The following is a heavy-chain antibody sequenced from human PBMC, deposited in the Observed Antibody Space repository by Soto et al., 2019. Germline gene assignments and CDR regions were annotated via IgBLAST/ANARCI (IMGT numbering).Heavy chain of an antibody. V-gene: IGHV5-10-1*01. CDR3: ARPFSYYGSGSYYNSYGMDV. J-gene: IGHJ6*02. D-gene: IGHD3-10*01. Sequence: GESLKISCKGSGYSFTSYWIGWVRQMPGKGLEWMGRIDPSDSYTNYSPSFQGHVTISADKSISTAYLQWSSLKASDTAMYYCARPFSYYGSGSYYNSYGMDVWGQGTTVTVSS. CDR1: GYSFTSYW. CDR2: IDPSDSYT.